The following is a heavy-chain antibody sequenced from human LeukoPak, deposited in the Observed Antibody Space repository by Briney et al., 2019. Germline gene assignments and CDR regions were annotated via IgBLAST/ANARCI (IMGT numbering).Heavy chain of an antibody. J-gene: IGHJ4*02. CDR3: ARDSGYGKFDY. CDR2: ISSSGSTI. Sequence: GGSLRLSCAASGFTFSSYEMNWVRQAPGKGLEWVSYISSSGSTIYYADSVKGRFTISRDNAKNSLYLQMNSLRAEDTAVYYCARDSGYGKFDYWGQGTLVTVSS. CDR1: GFTFSSYE. V-gene: IGHV3-48*03. D-gene: IGHD5-12*01.